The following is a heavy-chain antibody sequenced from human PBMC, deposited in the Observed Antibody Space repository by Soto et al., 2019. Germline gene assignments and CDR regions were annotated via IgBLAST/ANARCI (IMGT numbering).Heavy chain of an antibody. D-gene: IGHD3-10*01. CDR3: AGRGYYGSGSSIEYYMDV. J-gene: IGHJ6*03. CDR2: ISWNSGSI. V-gene: IGHV3-9*01. Sequence: GGSLRLSCAASGFTFDDYAMHWVRQAPGKGLEWVSGISWNSGSIGYADSVKGRFTISRDNAKNSLYLQMNSLRAEDTALYYCAGRGYYGSGSSIEYYMDVWGKGTTVTVSS. CDR1: GFTFDDYA.